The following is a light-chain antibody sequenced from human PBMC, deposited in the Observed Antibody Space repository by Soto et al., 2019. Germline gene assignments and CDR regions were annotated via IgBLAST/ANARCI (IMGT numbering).Light chain of an antibody. Sequence: DIQLTQSPSFLSASVGDRVTITRRASQGISTFLAWYQQKPGKDPKLLIYAASTLHDGVPSRFGGSGSGTEFNLTIRRLQTEDFATYECHQLNTFTRTFGQGTKVDIK. CDR3: HQLNTFTRT. CDR1: QGISTF. V-gene: IGKV1-9*01. CDR2: AAS. J-gene: IGKJ1*01.